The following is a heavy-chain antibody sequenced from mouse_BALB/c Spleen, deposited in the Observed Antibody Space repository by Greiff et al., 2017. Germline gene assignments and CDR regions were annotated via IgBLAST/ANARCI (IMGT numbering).Heavy chain of an antibody. CDR2: ISTYYGDA. CDR3: ARGITTVPAWFAY. V-gene: IGHV1S137*01. CDR1: GYTFTDYA. J-gene: IGHJ3*01. Sequence: QVQLKESGAELVRPGVSVKISCKGSGYTFTDYAMHWVKQSHAKSLEWIGVISTYYGDASYNQKFKGKATMTVDKSSSTAYMELARLTSEASAIYYCARGITTVPAWFAYWGQGTLVTVSA. D-gene: IGHD1-1*01.